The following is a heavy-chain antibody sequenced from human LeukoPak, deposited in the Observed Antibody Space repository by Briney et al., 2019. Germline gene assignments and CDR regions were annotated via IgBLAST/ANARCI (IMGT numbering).Heavy chain of an antibody. CDR3: TKGTIWLPFDY. D-gene: IGHD5-18*01. J-gene: IGHJ4*02. Sequence: GGSLRLSCAASGFTFSSYSMNWVRQAPGKGLEWVSAISGSGGSTYYADSVKGRFTISRDNSKNTLYLQMNSLRAEDTAVYYCTKGTIWLPFDYWGQGTLVTVSS. CDR1: GFTFSSYS. CDR2: ISGSGGST. V-gene: IGHV3-23*01.